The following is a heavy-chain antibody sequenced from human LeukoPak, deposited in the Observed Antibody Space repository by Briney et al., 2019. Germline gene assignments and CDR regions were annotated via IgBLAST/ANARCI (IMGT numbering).Heavy chain of an antibody. J-gene: IGHJ5*02. CDR3: ARDRAIFGVNRAGAAWFDP. CDR2: INPNSGGT. V-gene: IGHV1-2*02. Sequence: ASVKVSCKASGFTFTGYYMHWVRRAPGQGLEWMGWINPNSGGTNYAQKFQGRVTMTRDTSISTAYMELSRLRSDDTAVYYCARDRAIFGVNRAGAAWFDPWGQGPLVTVSS. CDR1: GFTFTGYY. D-gene: IGHD3-3*01.